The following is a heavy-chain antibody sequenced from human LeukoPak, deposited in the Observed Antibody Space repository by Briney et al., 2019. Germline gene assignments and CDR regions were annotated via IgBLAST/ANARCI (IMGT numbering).Heavy chain of an antibody. Sequence: GASVKVSFKASGYTFTFYYMQLVRQAPGQGLELMGWINPNSGGTNYAQKFQGRVTMTRDTSISTAYMELSRLRSDDTAVYYCARGYSRFDVGFDYWGQGTLVTVSS. CDR1: GYTFTFYY. CDR2: INPNSGGT. CDR3: ARGYSRFDVGFDY. J-gene: IGHJ4*02. V-gene: IGHV1-2*02. D-gene: IGHD6-13*01.